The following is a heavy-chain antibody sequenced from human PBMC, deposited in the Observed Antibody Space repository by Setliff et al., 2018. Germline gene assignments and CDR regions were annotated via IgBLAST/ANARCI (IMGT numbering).Heavy chain of an antibody. J-gene: IGHJ6*02. D-gene: IGHD3-9*01. CDR3: ASTDYDILTGYYPYGMDV. V-gene: IGHV4-39*07. Sequence: PSETLSLTCTVSGGSISSSSYYWGWIRQPPGKGLEWIGSIYYSGSTYYNPSLKSRVTISVDTSKYQFSLKLSSVTAADTAVYYCASTDYDILTGYYPYGMDVWGQGTTVTVSS. CDR2: IYYSGST. CDR1: GGSISSSSYY.